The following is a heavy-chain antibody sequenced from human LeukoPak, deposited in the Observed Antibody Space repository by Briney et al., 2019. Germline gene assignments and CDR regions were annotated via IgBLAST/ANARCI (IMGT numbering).Heavy chain of an antibody. CDR2: ISAYNGNT. CDR1: GYTCTSYG. D-gene: IGHD5-24*01. J-gene: IGHJ4*02. V-gene: IGHV1-18*01. Sequence: ASVKVSCKASGYTCTSYGISWVRQAPGQGLEWMGWISAYNGNTNYAQKLQGRVTMTTDTSTSTAYMELRSLRSDDTAVYYCARDARRDGSFDYWGQGTLVTVSS. CDR3: ARDARRDGSFDY.